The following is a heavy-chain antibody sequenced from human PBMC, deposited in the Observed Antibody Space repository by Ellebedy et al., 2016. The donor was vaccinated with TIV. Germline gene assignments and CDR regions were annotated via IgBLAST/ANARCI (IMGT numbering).Heavy chain of an antibody. D-gene: IGHD3-22*01. Sequence: AASVKVSCKASGYTFTSYYMHWVRQAPGKGLEWMGIINPSGGSTSYAQKFQGRVTMTRDTYTSTVYMELSSLRSEDTAVYYCAREHTYYYDSGGYYSPEGFDYWGQGTLVTVSS. V-gene: IGHV1-46*01. CDR3: AREHTYYYDSGGYYSPEGFDY. CDR2: INPSGGST. J-gene: IGHJ4*02. CDR1: GYTFTSYY.